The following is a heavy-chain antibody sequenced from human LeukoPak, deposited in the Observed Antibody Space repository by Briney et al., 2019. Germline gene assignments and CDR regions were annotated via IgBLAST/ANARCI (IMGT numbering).Heavy chain of an antibody. CDR1: GFTVSNNY. CDR2: IYSGGAT. J-gene: IGHJ4*02. V-gene: IGHV3-66*01. D-gene: IGHD6-6*01. CDR3: ARDPPAVAANTYG. Sequence: GGSLRLSCAASGFTVSNNYMRWFRQAPGKGLEWVSLIYSGGATFYADAVKGRFTISRDGSKNTLYLQMNSLRAEDTAVYYCARDPPAVAANTYGWGQGTLVTVSS.